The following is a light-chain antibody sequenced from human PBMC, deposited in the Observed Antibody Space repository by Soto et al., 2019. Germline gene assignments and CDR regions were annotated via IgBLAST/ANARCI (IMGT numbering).Light chain of an antibody. J-gene: IGKJ4*01. CDR1: QSVSSSY. Sequence: EIVLTQSPGTLSLSPGERATLSCRASQSVSSSYLAWYQQKPGQAPRLLIYGASSRATGIPDRFSGSGSGTDFTLTISRLEPEDFAVYYCQQYCSSPETFGGGTKVDIK. V-gene: IGKV3-20*01. CDR3: QQYCSSPET. CDR2: GAS.